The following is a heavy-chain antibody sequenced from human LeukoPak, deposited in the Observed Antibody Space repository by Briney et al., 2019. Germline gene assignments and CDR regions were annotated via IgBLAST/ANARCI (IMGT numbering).Heavy chain of an antibody. J-gene: IGHJ6*03. V-gene: IGHV3-64*01. CDR1: GFTFSSYT. D-gene: IGHD3-9*01. CDR2: ISSDGTST. CDR3: ARVGGYFDLDYMDV. Sequence: GGSLRLSCAASGFTFSSYTMHWVRRPPGKGLEYVSAISSDGTSTYYANPVKGRFTISRDNSKNTLYLQMGSLRAEDMAVYYCARVGGYFDLDYMDVWGKGTTVTVSS.